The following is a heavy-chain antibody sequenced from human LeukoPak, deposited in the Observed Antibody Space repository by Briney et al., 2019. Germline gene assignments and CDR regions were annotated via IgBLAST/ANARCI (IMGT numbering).Heavy chain of an antibody. CDR1: GGSISSYY. CDR2: IYYSGST. J-gene: IGHJ6*02. V-gene: IGHV4-59*08. D-gene: IGHD6-13*01. Sequence: PSETLSLTCTVSGGSISSYYWSWIRQPPGKGLEWIGHIYYSGSTNYNPSLKSRVTISVDTSKNQFSLKLSSVTAADTAVYYCARLRRTEYSSSWYLPPYYYYYGMDVWGQGTTVTVSS. CDR3: ARLRRTEYSSSWYLPPYYYYYGMDV.